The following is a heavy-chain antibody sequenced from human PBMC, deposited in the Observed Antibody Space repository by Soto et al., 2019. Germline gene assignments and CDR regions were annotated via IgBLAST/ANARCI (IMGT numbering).Heavy chain of an antibody. CDR1: GFTFNSYA. V-gene: IGHV3-23*01. J-gene: IGHJ4*02. CDR3: AKVPCSSTSCYLSYFDY. D-gene: IGHD2-2*01. CDR2: ISGSGGST. Sequence: PGGSLRLSCAASGFTFNSYAMSWVRQAPGKGLEWVSAISGSGGSTYYADSVKGRFTISRDNSKNTLYLQMNSLRAEDTAVYYCAKVPCSSTSCYLSYFDYWGQGTLVTVSS.